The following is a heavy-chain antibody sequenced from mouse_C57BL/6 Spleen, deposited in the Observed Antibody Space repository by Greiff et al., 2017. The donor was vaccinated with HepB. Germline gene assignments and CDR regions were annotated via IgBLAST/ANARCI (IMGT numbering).Heavy chain of an antibody. J-gene: IGHJ3*01. CDR1: GYTFTDYE. CDR3: TRPTTVVAPFAY. CDR2: IDPETGGT. Sequence: QVHVKQSGAELVRPGASVTLSCKASGYTFTDYEMHWVKQTPVHGLEWIGAIDPETGGTAYNQKFKGKAILTADKSSSTAYMELRSLTSEDSAVYYCTRPTTVVAPFAYWGQGTLVTVSA. V-gene: IGHV1-15*01. D-gene: IGHD1-1*01.